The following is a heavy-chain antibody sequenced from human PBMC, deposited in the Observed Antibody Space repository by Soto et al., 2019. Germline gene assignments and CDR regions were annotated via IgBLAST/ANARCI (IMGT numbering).Heavy chain of an antibody. CDR1: GFSFTGYY. D-gene: IGHD6-6*01. J-gene: IGHJ5*02. CDR2: INAHSGAT. Sequence: AAVKVSCKASGFSFTGYYIHWLRQAPGQGLEWMGWINAHSGATEYAQKFQGRVTLTRDTSISTAYMTLSSLRSDDTAIYYCAKDLTRQLAYWLDPWGKGTQVTVS. V-gene: IGHV1-2*02. CDR3: AKDLTRQLAYWLDP.